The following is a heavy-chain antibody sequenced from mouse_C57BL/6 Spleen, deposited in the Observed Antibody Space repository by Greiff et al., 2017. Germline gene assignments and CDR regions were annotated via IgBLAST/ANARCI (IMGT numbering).Heavy chain of an antibody. CDR1: GFTFSSYG. Sequence: EVQLVESGGDLVKPGGSLKLSCAASGFTFSSYGMSWVRQTPDKRLEWVATISSGGSYTYYPDSVKGRFTISRANAKNTLYLQMSSLKSEDTAMYCCARDYDDAMDYWGQGTSGTVSA. CDR3: ARDYDDAMDY. D-gene: IGHD2-4*01. J-gene: IGHJ4*01. CDR2: ISSGGSYT. V-gene: IGHV5-6*01.